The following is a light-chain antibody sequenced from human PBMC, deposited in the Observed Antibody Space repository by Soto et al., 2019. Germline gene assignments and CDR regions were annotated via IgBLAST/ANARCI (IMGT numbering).Light chain of an antibody. CDR1: QSLSSN. CDR3: QQYNNWPIT. V-gene: IGKV3D-15*01. J-gene: IGKJ5*01. Sequence: EIVMTQSPATLSVSPGERATLSCRASQSLSSNLAWYQQKPGQAPRLLIYGASTRATGIPARFSGSGSGTEFTLTISSLQSEDLAVYYCQQYNNWPITFGQGTRLEIK. CDR2: GAS.